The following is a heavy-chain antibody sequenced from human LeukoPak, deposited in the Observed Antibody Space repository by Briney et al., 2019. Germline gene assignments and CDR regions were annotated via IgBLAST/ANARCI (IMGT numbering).Heavy chain of an antibody. J-gene: IGHJ6*02. Sequence: SETLSLTCGVSVGSMNSSNWRTWVRQSPGKGRKWIGEIHHNGTHNYNPSLKSRATISADTFKNHFSLIVTSLTDADTAVYYCAAVPILRGEGGERCKYGMDVWGQGTTVIVSS. V-gene: IGHV4/OR15-8*01. CDR1: VGSMNSSNW. CDR2: IHHNGTH. CDR3: AAVPILRGEGGERCKYGMDV. D-gene: IGHD2-2*02.